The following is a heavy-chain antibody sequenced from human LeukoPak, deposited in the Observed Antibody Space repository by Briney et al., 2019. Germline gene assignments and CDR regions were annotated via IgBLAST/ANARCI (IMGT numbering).Heavy chain of an antibody. CDR1: GYTFTGYY. J-gene: IGHJ6*03. Sequence: ASVKVSCKASGYTFTGYYMHWVRQAPGQGLEWMGWINPNSGGTNYAQKFQGRVTMTRDTSISTAYMELSGLRSDDTAVYYCARDRTRREVTEYYMDVWGKGTTVTVSS. CDR2: INPNSGGT. CDR3: ARDRTRREVTEYYMDV. D-gene: IGHD2-21*02. V-gene: IGHV1-2*02.